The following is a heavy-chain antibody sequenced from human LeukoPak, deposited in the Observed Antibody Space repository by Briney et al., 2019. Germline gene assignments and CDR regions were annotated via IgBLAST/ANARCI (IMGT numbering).Heavy chain of an antibody. CDR3: ARDSGYQLLRY. D-gene: IGHD2-2*01. Sequence: GASVKVSCKASGYTFTSYAMHWVRQAPGQRLEWMGWINAGNGKTKYSQKFQGRVTITRDTSASTAYMELSSLRPEDTAVYYCARDSGYQLLRYWGQGTLVTVSS. CDR1: GYTFTSYA. CDR2: INAGNGKT. V-gene: IGHV1-3*01. J-gene: IGHJ4*02.